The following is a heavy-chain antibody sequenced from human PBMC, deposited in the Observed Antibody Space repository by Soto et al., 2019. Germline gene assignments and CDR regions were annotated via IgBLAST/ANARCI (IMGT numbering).Heavy chain of an antibody. D-gene: IGHD3-10*01. V-gene: IGHV4-39*01. CDR2: IYSSGNT. Sequence: QLQLQESGPGLVKPSETLSLTCTVSGDSITNAAYYWGWIRQPPGKGLACIGIIYSSGNTYSSPSLKSLFTMSVDTSTNQFSLTRSSVSAADTSMYYCARVYGSGSYYFDYWCQGTLVTVSS. CDR1: GDSITNAAYY. J-gene: IGHJ4*02. CDR3: ARVYGSGSYYFDY.